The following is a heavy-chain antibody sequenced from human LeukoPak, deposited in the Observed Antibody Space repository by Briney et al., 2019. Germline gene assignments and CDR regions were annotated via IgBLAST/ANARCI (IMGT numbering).Heavy chain of an antibody. D-gene: IGHD5-24*01. CDR3: ARDLSEMATMYDAFDI. Sequence: SETLSLTCTVSGGSISSGSYYWSWIRQPAGKGLEWIGRIYTSGSTNYNPSLKSRVTISVDTSKNQFSLKLSSVTAADTAVYYCARDLSEMATMYDAFDIWGQGTMVTVSS. CDR1: GGSISSGSYY. V-gene: IGHV4-61*02. J-gene: IGHJ3*02. CDR2: IYTSGST.